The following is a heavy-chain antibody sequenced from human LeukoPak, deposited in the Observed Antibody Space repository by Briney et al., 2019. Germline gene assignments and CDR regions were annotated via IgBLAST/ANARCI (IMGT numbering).Heavy chain of an antibody. V-gene: IGHV3-21*01. CDR2: ISSSSSYI. D-gene: IGHD5-18*01. CDR1: GFTFSSYS. J-gene: IGHJ6*03. Sequence: GVSLRLSCAASGFTFSSYSMNWLRQAPGKGLEWVSSISSSSSYIYYADSVKGRFTISRDNAKNSLYLQMNSLRAEDTAVYYCAREVDTAMVTGDYYYYMDVWGKGTTVTASS. CDR3: AREVDTAMVTGDYYYYMDV.